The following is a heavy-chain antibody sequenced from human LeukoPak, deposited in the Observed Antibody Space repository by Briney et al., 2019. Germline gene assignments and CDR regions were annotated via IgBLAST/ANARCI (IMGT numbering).Heavy chain of an antibody. Sequence: GASVKVSCKASGYTFTSYYMHWVRQAPGQGLEWMGIINPSGGSTSYAQKFQGRVTMTRDTSTSTVYMELSSLRSEDTAVYYCASKAPPYRRTSLDAFDIWGQGTMVTVSS. V-gene: IGHV1-46*01. CDR1: GYTFTSYY. J-gene: IGHJ3*02. CDR3: ASKAPPYRRTSLDAFDI. CDR2: INPSGGST. D-gene: IGHD4-11*01.